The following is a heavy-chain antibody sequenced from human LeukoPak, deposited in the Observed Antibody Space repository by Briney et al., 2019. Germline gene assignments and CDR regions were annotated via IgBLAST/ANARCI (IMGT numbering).Heavy chain of an antibody. V-gene: IGHV4-59*01. D-gene: IGHD3-10*01. J-gene: IGHJ6*02. CDR1: GGSISSYY. CDR3: ARYGSGSYLYYYYGMDV. Sequence: SETLSLTCTVSGGSISSYYWSWIRQPPGKGLEWIGYIYYSGSTNYNPSLKSRVTISVDTSKNQFSLKLSSVTAADTAVYYCARYGSGSYLYYYYGMDVWGQGTTVTVSS. CDR2: IYYSGST.